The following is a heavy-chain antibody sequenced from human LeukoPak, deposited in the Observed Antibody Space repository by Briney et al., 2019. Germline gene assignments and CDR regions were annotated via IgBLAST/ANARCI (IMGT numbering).Heavy chain of an antibody. V-gene: IGHV4-39*02. CDR3: TRETNSAVDY. D-gene: IGHD1-14*01. J-gene: IGHJ4*02. CDR1: GGSTSSISHH. Sequence: SETLSLTCIVSGGSTSSISHHWGWIRQPPGKGLEWIASTYYAGNTYYNPSLKSRLTISIDTSKNQFSLKLSSVTAADTAVYYCTRETNSAVDYWGQGTLVTVSP. CDR2: TYYAGNT.